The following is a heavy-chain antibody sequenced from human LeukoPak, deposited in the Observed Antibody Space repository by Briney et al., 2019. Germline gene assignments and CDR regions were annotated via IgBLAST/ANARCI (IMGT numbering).Heavy chain of an antibody. CDR2: IYYSGST. V-gene: IGHV4-59*01. D-gene: IGHD5-24*01. J-gene: IGHJ6*03. CDR1: GGSISSYY. Sequence: SETLSLTCTVSGGSISSYYWSWIRQPPGKGLEWIGYIYYSGSTNYNPSLKSRVTISVDTSKNQFSLKLSSVTAADTAVYYCARAGLHGYQGYYYYMDVWGKGTTVTISS. CDR3: ARAGLHGYQGYYYYMDV.